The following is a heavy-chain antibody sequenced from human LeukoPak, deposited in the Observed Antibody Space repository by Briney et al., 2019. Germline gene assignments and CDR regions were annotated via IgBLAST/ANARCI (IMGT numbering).Heavy chain of an antibody. J-gene: IGHJ4*02. CDR2: ISYDGSNK. V-gene: IGHV3-30*04. CDR3: ARDVGSAGYFEY. D-gene: IGHD6-13*01. Sequence: GGSLRLSCAASGFTFSSYAMHWVRQAPGKGLEWVAVISYDGSNKYYADSVKGRFTFSRDSSKNTLYLQMNSLRAEDTAVYYCARDVGSAGYFEYWGQGTLVTVSS. CDR1: GFTFSSYA.